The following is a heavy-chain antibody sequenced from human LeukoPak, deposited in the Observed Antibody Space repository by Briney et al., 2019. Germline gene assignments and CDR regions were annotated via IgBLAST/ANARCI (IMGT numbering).Heavy chain of an antibody. CDR2: ISSSSSYI. CDR1: GFTFSSYS. CDR3: ARGESDYGDYYFDY. D-gene: IGHD4-17*01. V-gene: IGHV3-21*01. J-gene: IGHJ4*02. Sequence: PGGSLRLSCAASGFTFSSYSMNWVRQAPGKGLEWVSSISSSSSYIYYADSVKGRFTISRDNAKNSLYLQMNSLRAEDTAVYYCARGESDYGDYYFDYWGQGTQVTVSS.